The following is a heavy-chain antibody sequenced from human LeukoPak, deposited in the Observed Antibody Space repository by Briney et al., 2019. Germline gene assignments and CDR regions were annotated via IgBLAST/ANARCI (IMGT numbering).Heavy chain of an antibody. CDR2: INSDGSWT. Sequence: GGSLRLSCAAAGNYWMHWVRQAPGKGLVWVSHINSDGSWTSYADSVKGRFTISKDNAKNTVYLQMNNLRAEDTAVYYCVSFYEAYWGRGTLVTVSS. CDR1: GNYW. D-gene: IGHD2/OR15-2a*01. J-gene: IGHJ4*02. CDR3: VSFYEAY. V-gene: IGHV3-74*01.